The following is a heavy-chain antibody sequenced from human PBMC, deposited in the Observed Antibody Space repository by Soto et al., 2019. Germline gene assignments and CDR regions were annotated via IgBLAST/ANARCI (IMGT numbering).Heavy chain of an antibody. V-gene: IGHV1-18*01. D-gene: IGHD2-15*01. CDR2: ISAYNGDT. CDR3: ARDRALGYCSGGSCIVGVYYYGTDV. Sequence: ASVKVSCKTSGYNFTNFGISWVRQAPGQGLGWMGWISAYNGDTKYAQKVRDRVTLTTDTSTTTAYMELSSLTSDDTAVYYCARDRALGYCSGGSCIVGVYYYGTDVWGQGTMATVSS. CDR1: GYNFTNFG. J-gene: IGHJ6*01.